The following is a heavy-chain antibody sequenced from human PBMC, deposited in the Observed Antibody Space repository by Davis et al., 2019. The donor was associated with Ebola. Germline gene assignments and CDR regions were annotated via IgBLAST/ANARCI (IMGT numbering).Heavy chain of an antibody. CDR3: ARGGETVTGTASHGMDV. CDR2: LSGSGGLS. J-gene: IGHJ6*02. V-gene: IGHV3-23*01. Sequence: GESLKIPCAASGYTFRIHAMTWVRQAPGKGLEWVSALSGSGGLSYYADSVKGRFTISRDNSKNTLYLQMDSLTAEDTAVYYCARGGETVTGTASHGMDVWGQGTTVTVSS. D-gene: IGHD1-14*01. CDR1: GYTFRIHA.